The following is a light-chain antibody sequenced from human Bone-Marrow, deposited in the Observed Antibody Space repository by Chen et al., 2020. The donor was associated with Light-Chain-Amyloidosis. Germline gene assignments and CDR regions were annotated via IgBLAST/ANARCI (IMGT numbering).Light chain of an antibody. CDR2: EVT. Sequence: QSALTPPPPASGSPGPSVTISCTGTSSDVGAYNYVSWYQLLPGKAPKLMIYEVTKRPSGVPGRFSGFKSGNTASLTVSGLQAEDEADYYCYSYAGADNHVFFGGGTKLTVL. V-gene: IGLV2-8*01. CDR3: YSYAGADNHVF. CDR1: SSDVGAYNY. J-gene: IGLJ2*01.